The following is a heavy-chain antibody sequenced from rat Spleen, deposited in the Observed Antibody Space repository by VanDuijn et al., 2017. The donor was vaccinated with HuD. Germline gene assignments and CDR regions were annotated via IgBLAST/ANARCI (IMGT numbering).Heavy chain of an antibody. CDR2: ISYDGRSS. CDR1: GFTFSNYN. Sequence: EVQLVESGGGLVQPGRSMKLSCAASGFTFSNYNMAWVRQAPKKGLEWVATISYDGRSSYYRDSVKGRFIISRDNAKSSLYLQMDSLRSEDTATYYCTTDNYGDYWGQGVMVTVSS. J-gene: IGHJ2*01. D-gene: IGHD1-11*01. CDR3: TTDNYGDY. V-gene: IGHV5-20*01.